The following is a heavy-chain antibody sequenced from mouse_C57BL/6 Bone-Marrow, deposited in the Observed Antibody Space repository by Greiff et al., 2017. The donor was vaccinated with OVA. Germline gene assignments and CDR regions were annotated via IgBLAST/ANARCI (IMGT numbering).Heavy chain of an antibody. CDR3: VSTVVADFDY. CDR2: IDPSDSYT. D-gene: IGHD1-1*01. V-gene: IGHV1-59*01. CDR1: GYTFTSYW. Sequence: QVQLQQPGAELVRPGTSVKLSCKASGYTFTSYWMHWVKQRPGQGLEWIGVIDPSDSYTNYNQKFKGKATLTVDTSSSTAYMQLSSLTSEDSAVYYCVSTVVADFDYWGQGTTLTVSS. J-gene: IGHJ2*01.